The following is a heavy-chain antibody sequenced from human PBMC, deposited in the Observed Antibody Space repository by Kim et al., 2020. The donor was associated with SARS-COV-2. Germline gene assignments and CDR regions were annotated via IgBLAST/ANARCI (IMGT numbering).Heavy chain of an antibody. J-gene: IGHJ4*02. CDR3: ARGWVEAPLWFGELLVSALDY. V-gene: IGHV4-39*01. D-gene: IGHD3-10*01. Sequence: SETLSLTCTVSGGSISSSSYYWGWIRQPPGKGLEWIGSIYYSGSTYYNPSLKSRVTISVDTSKNQFSLKLSSVTAADTAVYYCARGWVEAPLWFGELLVSALDYWGQGTLVTVSS. CDR2: IYYSGST. CDR1: GGSISSSSYY.